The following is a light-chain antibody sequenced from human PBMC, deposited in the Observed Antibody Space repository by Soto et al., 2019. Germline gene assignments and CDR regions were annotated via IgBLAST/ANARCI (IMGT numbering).Light chain of an antibody. CDR1: QSVSSSY. CDR3: QPYGSWT. J-gene: IGKJ1*01. CDR2: GAS. V-gene: IGKV3-20*01. Sequence: EIVLTQSPGTLSLSPGERATLSCRASQSVSSSYLAWYQQKPGQAPRLLIYGASSRATGIPDRFSGSGSGTDFTLTISRLEPEDFAVSYCQPYGSWTFGQGTKV.